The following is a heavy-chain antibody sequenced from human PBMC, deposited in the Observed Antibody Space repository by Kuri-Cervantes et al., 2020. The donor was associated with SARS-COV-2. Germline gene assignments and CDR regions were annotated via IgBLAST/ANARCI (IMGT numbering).Heavy chain of an antibody. V-gene: IGHV3-7*01. CDR3: AAQLLFAFDY. CDR2: IKQDGSEK. D-gene: IGHD2-2*01. Sequence: GESLKISCAASEFTFIKYIMSWVRQAPGKGLEWVANIKQDGSEKYYVDSVKGRFTISRDDAKNSLYLQMNSLRAEDTAVYYCAAQLLFAFDYWGQGTLVTVSS. J-gene: IGHJ4*02. CDR1: EFTFIKYI.